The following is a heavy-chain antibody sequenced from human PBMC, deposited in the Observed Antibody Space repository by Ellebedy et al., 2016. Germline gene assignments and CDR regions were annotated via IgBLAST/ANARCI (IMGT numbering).Heavy chain of an antibody. D-gene: IGHD2-8*01. V-gene: IGHV4-61*01. J-gene: IGHJ4*02. Sequence: SETLSLXCTVSGGSVSSGSYYWSWIRQPPGKGLEWIGYIYYSGSTNYNPSLKSRVTISVDTSKNQFSLKLRSVTAADTAVYYCARGLIRGMVSAIHDYWGQGTLVTVSS. CDR1: GGSVSSGSYY. CDR3: ARGLIRGMVSAIHDY. CDR2: IYYSGST.